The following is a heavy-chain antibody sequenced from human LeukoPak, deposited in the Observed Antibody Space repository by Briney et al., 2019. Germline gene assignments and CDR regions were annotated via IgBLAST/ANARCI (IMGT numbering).Heavy chain of an antibody. CDR2: INPNSGGT. CDR3: ARDSHTIYYYYMDV. J-gene: IGHJ6*03. D-gene: IGHD3-10*01. V-gene: IGHV1-2*02. CDR1: GYTFTGYY. Sequence: ASVKVSCKASGYTFTGYYMHWVRQAPGQGLEWMGWINPNSGGTNYAQKFQGRVTMTRDTSISTAYMELSRLRSDDTAVYYCARDSHTIYYYYMDVWGKGTTVTVSS.